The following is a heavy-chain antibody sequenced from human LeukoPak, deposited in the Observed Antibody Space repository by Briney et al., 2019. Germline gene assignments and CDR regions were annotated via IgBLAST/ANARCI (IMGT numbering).Heavy chain of an antibody. CDR3: ARPKLVGATSYYFDY. V-gene: IGHV4-39*01. J-gene: IGHJ4*02. CDR1: GGSISSSSYY. CDR2: IYYSGST. Sequence: SETLSLTCTVSGGSISSSSYYWGWIRQPPGKGLEWIGSIYYSGSTYYNPSLKSRVTISVDTSKNQFSLKLSSVTAADTAVYYCARPKLVGATSYYFDYWGQGTLVTVSS. D-gene: IGHD1-26*01.